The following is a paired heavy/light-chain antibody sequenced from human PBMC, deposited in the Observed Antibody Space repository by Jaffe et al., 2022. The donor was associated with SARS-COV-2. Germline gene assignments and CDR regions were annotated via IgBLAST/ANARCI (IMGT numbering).Light chain of an antibody. Sequence: QSVLTQPPSVSAAPGQKVTISCSGSSSNIGNNYVSWYQQLPGTAPKLLIYDNNKRPSGIPDRFSGSKSGTSATLGITGLQTGDEADYYCGTWDSSLSAGGVFGGGTKLTVL. J-gene: IGLJ2*01. CDR1: SSNIGNNY. CDR2: DNN. CDR3: GTWDSSLSAGGV. V-gene: IGLV1-51*01.
Heavy chain of an antibody. V-gene: IGHV5-51*01. D-gene: IGHD6-19*01. CDR2: IYPGDSDT. J-gene: IGHJ6*02. CDR1: GYSFTSYW. Sequence: EVQLVQSGAEVKKPGESLKISCKGSGYSFTSYWIGWVRQMPGKGLEWMGIIYPGDSDTRYSPSFQGQVTISADKSISTAYLQWSSLKASDTAMYYCARHTGYSSGWRYYYYGMDVWGQGTTVTVSS. CDR3: ARHTGYSSGWRYYYYGMDV.